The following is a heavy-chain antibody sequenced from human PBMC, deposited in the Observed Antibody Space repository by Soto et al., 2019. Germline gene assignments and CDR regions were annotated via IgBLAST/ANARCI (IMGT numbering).Heavy chain of an antibody. CDR3: ARDERDSCRGGNCCYFDY. J-gene: IGHJ4*02. CDR2: ISTYKSDP. V-gene: IGHV1-18*04. CDR1: GYAFTSYG. D-gene: IGHD2-15*01. Sequence: QVHLVQSGAEVKKPGASVKVSCKASGYAFTSYGISWVRQAPGQGLEWMGWISTYKSDPNSAPRFQDRITMATDTSTSTAYMELRSLTSDDTAVYYCARDERDSCRGGNCCYFDYWGQGTRVTVSS.